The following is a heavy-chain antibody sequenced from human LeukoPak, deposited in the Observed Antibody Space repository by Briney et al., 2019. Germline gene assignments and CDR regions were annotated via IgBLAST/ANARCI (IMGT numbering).Heavy chain of an antibody. V-gene: IGHV1-18*01. J-gene: IGHJ5*02. CDR1: GYTSTNYG. D-gene: IGHD3-22*01. CDR2: ISAYNGNT. Sequence: ASVKVSCKASGYTSTNYGISWVRQAPGQGLEWMGWISAYNGNTNFAQKLQGRVTLTTDTSTGTAYMELRSLRSGDTAVYYCAGYYYDSSGYPRPWFDPWGQGTLVTVSS. CDR3: AGYYYDSSGYPRPWFDP.